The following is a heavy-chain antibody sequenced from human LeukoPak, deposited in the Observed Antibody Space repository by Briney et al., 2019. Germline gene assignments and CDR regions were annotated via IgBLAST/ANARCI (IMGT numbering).Heavy chain of an antibody. J-gene: IGHJ4*02. Sequence: GGSLRLSCAASGFTFSNAWMSWVRQAPGKGLEWVGRIKSKTDGGTTDYAAPVKGRFTISRDDSKNTLYLQMNSLKTEDTAVYYCTTFFIRIVGATTWFDYWGQGTLVTVSS. D-gene: IGHD1-26*01. V-gene: IGHV3-15*01. CDR1: GFTFSNAW. CDR3: TTFFIRIVGATTWFDY. CDR2: IKSKTDGGTT.